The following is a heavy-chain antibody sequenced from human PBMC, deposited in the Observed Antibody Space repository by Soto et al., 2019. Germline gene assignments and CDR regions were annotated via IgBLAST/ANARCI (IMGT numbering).Heavy chain of an antibody. CDR1: GFTFSSYA. D-gene: IGHD2-8*01. CDR3: AKVGVYCTNGVCYAFDY. V-gene: IGHV3-23*01. CDR2: ISGSGGST. J-gene: IGHJ4*02. Sequence: GGSLRLSCAASGFTFSSYAMSWVRQAPGKGLEWVSAISGSGGSTYYADSVKGRFTIPRDNSKNTLYLQMNSLRAKDTAVYYCAKVGVYCTNGVCYAFDYWGQGTLVTVSS.